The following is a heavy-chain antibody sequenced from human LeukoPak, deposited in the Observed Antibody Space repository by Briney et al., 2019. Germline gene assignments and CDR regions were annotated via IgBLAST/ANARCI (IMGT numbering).Heavy chain of an antibody. D-gene: IGHD3-10*01. CDR2: IHPRSGDT. CDR3: ARDGEYGTGSYYRGSFDY. CDR1: GYSCTAFY. Sequence: ASVKVSCKASGYSCTAFYIHWVRQAPGQGLEWMGWIHPRSGDTRYAQKFQGRVTMARDTSISTVYMDLSGLGSDDTAVYYCARDGEYGTGSYYRGSFDYWGQGILVTVSS. J-gene: IGHJ4*02. V-gene: IGHV1-2*02.